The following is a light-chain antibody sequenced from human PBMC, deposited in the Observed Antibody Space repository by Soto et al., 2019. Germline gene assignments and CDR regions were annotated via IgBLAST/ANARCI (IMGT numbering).Light chain of an antibody. CDR1: QTVSTW. CDR3: QQYHTYWT. V-gene: IGKV1-5*03. CDR2: RAS. J-gene: IGKJ1*01. Sequence: DIQMTQSPSTLSASVGDRITITCRASQTVSTWLAWYQQKPGKAPKLLIYRASSLESGVPSRFSGSGSGTEFHLTISSLQPDDFATYYCQQYHTYWTFGQGTKVEIK.